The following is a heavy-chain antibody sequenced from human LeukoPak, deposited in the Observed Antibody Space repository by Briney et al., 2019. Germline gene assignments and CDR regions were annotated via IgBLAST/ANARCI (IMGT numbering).Heavy chain of an antibody. J-gene: IGHJ6*02. Sequence: GGSLRLSCAASGYTFSSYSMNWVRQAPGKGLEWISYITSSSSTIYYADSVKGRFTISRDNAKNSVYLEMNSLRDEDTAVYYRARVGYDYYSMDVWGQGTLVTVSS. CDR3: ARVGYDYYSMDV. D-gene: IGHD2-15*01. V-gene: IGHV3-48*02. CDR2: ITSSSSTI. CDR1: GYTFSSYS.